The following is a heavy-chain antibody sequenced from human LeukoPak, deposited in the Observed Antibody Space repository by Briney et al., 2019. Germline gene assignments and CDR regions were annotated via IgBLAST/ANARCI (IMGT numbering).Heavy chain of an antibody. Sequence: SGTLSLTCSVSSGSISSYYWSWIRQPPGKGLEWIGYIYNSGTTNYNPSLKSRVTISVDTSKNQFSLKLSSVTAADTAMYYCARYFSGLDYWGQGTLVTVSS. CDR2: IYNSGTT. CDR3: ARYFSGLDY. V-gene: IGHV4-59*01. D-gene: IGHD3-10*01. J-gene: IGHJ4*02. CDR1: SGSISSYY.